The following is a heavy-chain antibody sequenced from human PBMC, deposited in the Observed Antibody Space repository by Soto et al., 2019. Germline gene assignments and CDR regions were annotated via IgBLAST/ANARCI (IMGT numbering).Heavy chain of an antibody. CDR1: GFTFSIYA. V-gene: IGHV3-23*01. Sequence: GGSLRLSCAASGFTFSIYAMNWVRQAPGKGLEWVSGISGGGGSTYHADSVKGRFTISRDNSKNTLYLQMNSLRAEDTAVYYCAKDPTSYDSSAQFDSWGQGTLVTVSS. CDR2: ISGGGGST. D-gene: IGHD3-22*01. J-gene: IGHJ4*02. CDR3: AKDPTSYDSSAQFDS.